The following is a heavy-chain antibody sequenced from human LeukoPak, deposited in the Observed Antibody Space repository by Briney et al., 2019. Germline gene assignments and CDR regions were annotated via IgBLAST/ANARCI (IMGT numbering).Heavy chain of an antibody. J-gene: IGHJ6*03. CDR2: INHSGST. CDR1: GGSFSGYY. CDR3: ARGSGGQKGNMDV. Sequence: SETLSLTCAVSGGSFSGYYWSWIRQPPGKGLEWIGEINHSGSTNYNPSLKSRVTISVDTSKNQFSLKLSSVTAADTAVYYCARGSGGQKGNMDVWGKGTTVTVSS. D-gene: IGHD3-10*01. V-gene: IGHV4-34*01.